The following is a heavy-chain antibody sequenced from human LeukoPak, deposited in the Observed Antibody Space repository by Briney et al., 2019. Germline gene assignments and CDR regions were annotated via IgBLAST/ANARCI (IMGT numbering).Heavy chain of an antibody. Sequence: KPSETLSLACTVSVGPMSDYYWSWIRQPPGKGLEWIGYSYYTGVTNYNPSLKSRVTISVDTPKRQFTLNLTFVTSADTAVYYCARLHLDYLDLWGQGAVVTVSS. CDR1: VGPMSDYY. J-gene: IGHJ1*01. D-gene: IGHD5-12*01. CDR3: ARLHLDYLDL. CDR2: SYYTGVT. V-gene: IGHV4-59*01.